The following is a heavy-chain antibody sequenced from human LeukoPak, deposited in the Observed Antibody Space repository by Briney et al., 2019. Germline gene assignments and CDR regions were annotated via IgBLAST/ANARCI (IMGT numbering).Heavy chain of an antibody. Sequence: GGSLRLSCAASGFTFSNYWIHWVRQAPGKGLVWVSRIDNAGGITTYADSVKGRFTISRDNAENTLYLQMNSLRVEDTAVYYCVRSAFHAGSGNYYDYWGQGTLVTVSS. CDR1: GFTFSNYW. J-gene: IGHJ4*02. CDR2: IDNAGGIT. D-gene: IGHD3-22*01. CDR3: VRSAFHAGSGNYYDY. V-gene: IGHV3-74*03.